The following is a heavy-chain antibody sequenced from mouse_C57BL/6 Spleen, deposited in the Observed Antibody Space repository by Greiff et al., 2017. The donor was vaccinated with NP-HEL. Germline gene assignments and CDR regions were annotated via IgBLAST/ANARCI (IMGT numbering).Heavy chain of an antibody. D-gene: IGHD1-1*01. J-gene: IGHJ2*01. CDR1: GYTFTSYW. Sequence: QVQLQQPGAELVKPGASVKLSCKASGYTFTSYWMQWVKQRPGQGLEWIGEIDPSDSYTNYNQKFKGKATLTVDTSSSTAYMQLSSLTSEDSAVYYCARRGIYYYAPIDYWGQGTTLTVSS. CDR3: ARRGIYYYAPIDY. CDR2: IDPSDSYT. V-gene: IGHV1-50*01.